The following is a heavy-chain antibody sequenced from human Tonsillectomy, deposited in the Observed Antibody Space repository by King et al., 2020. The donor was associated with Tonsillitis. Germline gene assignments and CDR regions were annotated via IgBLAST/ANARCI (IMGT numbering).Heavy chain of an antibody. V-gene: IGHV3-30*04. D-gene: IGHD4-17*01. CDR1: GYTFSTYA. CDR2: ISYDGSNK. Sequence: VQLVESGGGVVQPGRSLRLSCAASGYTFSTYAMHWVRQAPGKGLEWVAVISYDGSNKYYADSVKGRFTISRDNSKNTLYLQMNSLRAEDTAVYYCAREYDYGDPSGYFDYWGQGTLVTVSS. J-gene: IGHJ4*02. CDR3: AREYDYGDPSGYFDY.